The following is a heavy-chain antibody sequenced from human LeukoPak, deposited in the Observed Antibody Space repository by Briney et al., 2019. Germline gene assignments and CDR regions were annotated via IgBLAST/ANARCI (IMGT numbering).Heavy chain of an antibody. D-gene: IGHD3-9*01. Sequence: GGSLRLSCAASGFTFSSYGMHWVRQAPGKGLEWVAVIWYDGSNNYYADSVKGRFTISRDNSKNTLYLQMNSLRAEDTAVYYCARGIDDILSLAHYYGMDVWGQGTTVTVSS. CDR1: GFTFSSYG. J-gene: IGHJ6*02. CDR2: IWYDGSNN. CDR3: ARGIDDILSLAHYYGMDV. V-gene: IGHV3-33*01.